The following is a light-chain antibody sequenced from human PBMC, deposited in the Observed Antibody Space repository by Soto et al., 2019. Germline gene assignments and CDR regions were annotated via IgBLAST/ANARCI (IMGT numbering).Light chain of an antibody. J-gene: IGKJ4*01. V-gene: IGKV3-11*01. CDR2: DAS. CDR1: QSVSIY. CDR3: QQRSNWPPLT. Sequence: EIVLTQSPATLSLSPGERATLSCRASQSVSIYLAWYQQKPGQAPRLLIYDASNRATGIPARFSGSGSGTDFTLTISRLEPEDFAVYYCQQRSNWPPLTFGGGTNVEIK.